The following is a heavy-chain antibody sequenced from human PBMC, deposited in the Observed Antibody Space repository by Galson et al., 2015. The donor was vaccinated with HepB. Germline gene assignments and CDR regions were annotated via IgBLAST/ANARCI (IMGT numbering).Heavy chain of an antibody. V-gene: IGHV3-20*01. J-gene: IGHJ6*02. CDR2: INWNGGST. Sequence: SLRLSCAASGFTFDDYGMSWVRQAPGKGLEWVSSINWNGGSTGYADSVKGRFTISRDNAKNSLYLQMNSLRAEDTALYHCATGYSGCGWDYYYGMDVWGQGTTVTVSS. CDR1: GFTFDDYG. CDR3: ATGYSGCGWDYYYGMDV. D-gene: IGHD5-12*01.